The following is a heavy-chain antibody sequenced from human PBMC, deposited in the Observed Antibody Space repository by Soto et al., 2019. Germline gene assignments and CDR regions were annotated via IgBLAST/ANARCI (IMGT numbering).Heavy chain of an antibody. J-gene: IGHJ3*02. Sequence: EVQLEESGGGSVQLGESLRVSCVASGFTFRNQWMHWVRQVPGKGLVWVCRINGDGTRASYADFVKGRFTIPRDNAQNLLFLQLNSLRVDATGVYHCARGGAAGRGDAIDIWGPGTTVAVSS. CDR1: GFTFRNQW. V-gene: IGHV3-74*01. CDR3: ARGGAAGRGDAIDI. D-gene: IGHD3-10*01. CDR2: INGDGTRA.